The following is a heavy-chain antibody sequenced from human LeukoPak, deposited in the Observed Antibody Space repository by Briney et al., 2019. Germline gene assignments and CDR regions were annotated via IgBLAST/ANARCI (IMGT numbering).Heavy chain of an antibody. CDR3: ARGGPITGTTDYCYYYYMDV. V-gene: IGHV1-8*01. Sequence: GASVKVSCKASGYTFTSYDINWVRQAPGQGLEWMGWMNPNSGNTGYAQKFQGRVTMTRNTSISTAYMELSSLRSEDTAVYYCARGGPITGTTDYCYYYYMDVWGKGTTVTVSS. CDR2: MNPNSGNT. J-gene: IGHJ6*03. D-gene: IGHD1-7*01. CDR1: GYTFTSYD.